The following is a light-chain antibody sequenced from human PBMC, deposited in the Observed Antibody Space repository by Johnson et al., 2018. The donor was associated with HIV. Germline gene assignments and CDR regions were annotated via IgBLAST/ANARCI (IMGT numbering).Light chain of an antibody. CDR1: SSNIGNNY. V-gene: IGLV1-51*01. Sequence: QSVLTQPPSVSAAPGQKVTISCSGSSSNIGNNYVSWYQQVPGAAPKLLIYDNGKRPSGIPDRFSGSKSGTSATLGITGLQTGDEADYCCGTWDSSLSSSYVFGTGTKVTVL. CDR3: GTWDSSLSSSYV. CDR2: DNG. J-gene: IGLJ1*01.